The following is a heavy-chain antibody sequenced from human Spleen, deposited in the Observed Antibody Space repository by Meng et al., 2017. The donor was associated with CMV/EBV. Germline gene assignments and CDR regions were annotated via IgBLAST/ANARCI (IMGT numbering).Heavy chain of an antibody. CDR1: GFTFSSYA. D-gene: IGHD3-22*01. V-gene: IGHV3-73*01. Sequence: GGSLRLSCAASGFTFSSYAMNWVRQASGKGLEWVGRIRSKANSYATAYAASVKGRFTISRDDSKNTAYLQMNSLKTEDTAVYYCTRWRLLGDAHDAFDIWGQGTMVTRLL. J-gene: IGHJ3*02. CDR3: TRWRLLGDAHDAFDI. CDR2: IRSKANSYAT.